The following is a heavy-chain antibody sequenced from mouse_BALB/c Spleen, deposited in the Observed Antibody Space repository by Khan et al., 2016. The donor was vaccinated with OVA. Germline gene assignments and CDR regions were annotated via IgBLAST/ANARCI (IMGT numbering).Heavy chain of an antibody. D-gene: IGHD1-1*01. V-gene: IGHV3-2*02. Sequence: EVQLLESGPGLLKPSQSLSLTCTVTGYSITSDYAWNGIRQFPGNKLEWTAYISYSYSTTYSHSLRSRFSITRDTSKNPFFLQLNYVTTEDTATYYCAMGRLLLRYPEYFDYWGQGTTLTVSA. CDR1: GYSITSDYA. CDR3: AMGRLLLRYPEYFDY. J-gene: IGHJ2*01. CDR2: ISYSYST.